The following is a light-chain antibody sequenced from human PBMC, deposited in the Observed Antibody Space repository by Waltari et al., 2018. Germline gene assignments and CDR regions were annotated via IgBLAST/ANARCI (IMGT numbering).Light chain of an antibody. J-gene: IGKJ4*01. CDR1: QGIRSW. CDR3: QEANSFPLT. CDR2: AAS. V-gene: IGKV1-12*01. Sequence: DIQRTQSPPSVSASVGDRVTITCRASQGIRSWLSWYQQKPGKAPKLLIYAASNLQSGVPSRFSGSDSGTEFTLTISSLQPEDVATYYCQEANSFPLTFGGGTKVEI.